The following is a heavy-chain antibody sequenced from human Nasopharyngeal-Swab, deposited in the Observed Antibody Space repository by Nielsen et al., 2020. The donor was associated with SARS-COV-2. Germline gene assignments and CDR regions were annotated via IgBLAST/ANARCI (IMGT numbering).Heavy chain of an antibody. V-gene: IGHV3-48*02. D-gene: IGHD4-17*01. CDR3: AREAYGDSFDY. J-gene: IGHJ4*02. CDR1: GFTFNYYT. CDR2: ISSSNTTI. Sequence: GESLKISCAASGFTFNYYTMNWVRQATGKGLEWVSSISSSNTTIYYADSVRGRFTISRDNAKNSLYLQMNSLRDEDTAVYYCAREAYGDSFDYWGQGTLVTVSS.